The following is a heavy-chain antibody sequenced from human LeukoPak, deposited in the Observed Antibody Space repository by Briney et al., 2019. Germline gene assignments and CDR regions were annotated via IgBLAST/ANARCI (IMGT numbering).Heavy chain of an antibody. CDR3: ARVGALSSSWLLY. J-gene: IGHJ4*02. D-gene: IGHD6-13*01. CDR1: GFTFNTYD. CDR2: ISRSATTI. V-gene: IGHV3-48*03. Sequence: GGSLRLSCAASGFTFNTYDMHWVCQAPGKGLEWVSSISRSATTIYYADSVKGRFTISRDNAKNSLYLQMNSLRAEDTAVYFCARVGALSSSWLLYWGQGTLVTVSS.